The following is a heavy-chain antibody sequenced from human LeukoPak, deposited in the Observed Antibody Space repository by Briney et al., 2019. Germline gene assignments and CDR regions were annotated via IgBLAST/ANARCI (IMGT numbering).Heavy chain of an antibody. V-gene: IGHV3-23*01. D-gene: IGHD1-1*01. J-gene: IGHJ3*02. CDR2: ISAGGETT. Sequence: GGSLRLSCAASGFTLRSYTMNWVRQAPGKGLEWVSGISAGGETTFYADSVRGRLTISRDNSKNTLYLQMNSLRADDTAVYYCAKSLLTTATGTGRAFDIWGQGTMVTVSS. CDR3: AKSLLTTATGTGRAFDI. CDR1: GFTLRSYT.